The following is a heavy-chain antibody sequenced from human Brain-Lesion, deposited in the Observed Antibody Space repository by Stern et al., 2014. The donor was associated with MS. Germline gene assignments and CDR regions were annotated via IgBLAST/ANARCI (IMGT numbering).Heavy chain of an antibody. CDR3: ARGRVVPGFQYYATDV. V-gene: IGHV4-61*02. D-gene: IGHD2-2*01. Sequence: VQLVESGPGLVKPSQTLSLSCTVSGGSISSGGYYWSWIRQPAGKGLEWIGRIFNSGSPSYNPSLKSRVTISIAPSKNQFSLRLNSMTAADTAVYYCARGRVVPGFQYYATDVWGQGTTVIVSS. J-gene: IGHJ6*02. CDR2: IFNSGSP. CDR1: GGSISSGGYY.